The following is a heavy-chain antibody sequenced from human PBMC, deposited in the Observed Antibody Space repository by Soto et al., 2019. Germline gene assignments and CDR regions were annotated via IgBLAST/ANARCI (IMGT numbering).Heavy chain of an antibody. V-gene: IGHV4-31*03. J-gene: IGHJ3*02. CDR2: IYYSGST. CDR3: AREVVVVVAATNHDTFDI. Sequence: SLTCSVSGGSINSGDYYWSWIRQRPGKGLEWIGYIYYSGSTSYNPSLKSRLTISVDTSENQFSLKLNSVTAADTAVYYCAREVVVVVAATNHDTFDIWGQGTMVTVSS. D-gene: IGHD2-15*01. CDR1: GGSINSGDYY.